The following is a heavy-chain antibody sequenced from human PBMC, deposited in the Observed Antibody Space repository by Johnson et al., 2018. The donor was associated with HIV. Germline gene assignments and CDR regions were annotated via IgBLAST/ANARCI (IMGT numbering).Heavy chain of an antibody. CDR3: ARAIGDGYPGMKAFDI. Sequence: VQLVESGGGLVQPGGSLRLSCAASGFTFSSYDMHWVRQATGNGLEWVSAIGTAGDTYYPGSVKGRFTISRENAKNSLYLQMNSLRAGDTAVYYCARAIGDGYPGMKAFDIWGQGTMVTVSS. CDR1: GFTFSSYD. CDR2: IGTAGDT. J-gene: IGHJ3*02. V-gene: IGHV3-13*01. D-gene: IGHD5-24*01.